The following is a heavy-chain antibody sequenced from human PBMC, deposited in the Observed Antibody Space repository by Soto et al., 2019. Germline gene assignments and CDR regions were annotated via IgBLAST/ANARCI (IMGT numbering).Heavy chain of an antibody. V-gene: IGHV3-30*18. CDR1: GFTFSSYG. Sequence: GGSLRLSCAASGFTFSSYGMHWVRQAPGKGLEWVAVISYDGSNKYYADSVKGRFTISRDNSKNTLYLQMNSLRAEDTAVYYCAKDPSPSVWGGGTIDPWGQGTLVTVSS. CDR3: AKDPSPSVWGGGTIDP. J-gene: IGHJ5*02. CDR2: ISYDGSNK. D-gene: IGHD1-7*01.